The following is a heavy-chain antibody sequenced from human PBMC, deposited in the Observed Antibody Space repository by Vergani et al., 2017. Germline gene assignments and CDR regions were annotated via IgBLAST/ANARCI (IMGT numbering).Heavy chain of an antibody. CDR1: GASIRSSNYY. CDR3: ARHSXVEWLVKLGWIDP. Sequence: QLQLQESGPGLVKPPATLSLTSSVSGASIRSSNYYCGWIRQPPGKGLEWIASIYYSGSTYYNPSLKSRVTISVDTSKNQFSLKLSSVTAADTAVYFCARHSXVEWLVKLGWIDPWGQGILVTVSS. D-gene: IGHD6-19*01. CDR2: IYYSGST. J-gene: IGHJ5*02. V-gene: IGHV4-39*01.